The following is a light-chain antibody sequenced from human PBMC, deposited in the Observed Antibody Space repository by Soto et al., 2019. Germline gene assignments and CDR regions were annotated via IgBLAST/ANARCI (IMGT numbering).Light chain of an antibody. J-gene: IGKJ2*01. V-gene: IGKV1-9*01. CDR1: QGISSY. Sequence: DIQLTQSPSFLSASVGDRVTITCRASQGISSYLSWYQQKPGKAPKLLIYAASTLQSGVPSRFSGSGSGTEFTLTISSLQPEDFATYCCQHLNSYPHTFGQGTKLEIK. CDR3: QHLNSYPHT. CDR2: AAS.